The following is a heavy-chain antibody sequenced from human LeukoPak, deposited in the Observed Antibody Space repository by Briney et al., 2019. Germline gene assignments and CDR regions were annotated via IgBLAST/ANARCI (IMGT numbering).Heavy chain of an antibody. D-gene: IGHD4-17*01. CDR1: GFTVSGDY. Sequence: PGGSLTLSCVVSGFTVSGDYISWFRQAPGKGLEWVSVLYYGVSTFYKDSVKGRFTTSGDNFKNTAYLQMNSLRAEDTAVYYCARGRQNYGDYPYWGQGTLVTVSS. V-gene: IGHV3-53*01. CDR3: ARGRQNYGDYPY. J-gene: IGHJ4*02. CDR2: LYYGVST.